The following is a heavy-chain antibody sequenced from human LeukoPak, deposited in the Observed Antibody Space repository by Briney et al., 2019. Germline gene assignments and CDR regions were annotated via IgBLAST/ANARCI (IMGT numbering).Heavy chain of an antibody. CDR1: GYTFTGYY. D-gene: IGHD5-18*01. CDR3: ARGGYSYGYAGWLSN. V-gene: IGHV1-2*02. CDR2: INPNSGGT. J-gene: IGHJ4*02. Sequence: ASVKVSCKASGYTFTGYYMHWVRQAPGQGLEWMGWINPNSGGTNYAQKFQGRVTMTRDMSISTAYMELSRLRSDDTAVYYCARGGYSYGYAGWLSNWGQGTLVTVSS.